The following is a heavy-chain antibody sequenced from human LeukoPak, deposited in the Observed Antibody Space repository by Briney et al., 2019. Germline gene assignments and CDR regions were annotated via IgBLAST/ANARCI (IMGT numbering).Heavy chain of an antibody. CDR3: ARGKQLWLPYYFDY. CDR2: IIPIFGTA. Sequence: SVKVSCKASGGTFSSYAISWVRQAPGQGLEWMGGIIPIFGTANYAQRFQGRVTITADKSTSTAYMELSSLRSEDTAVYYCARGKQLWLPYYFDYWGQGTLVTVSS. J-gene: IGHJ4*02. CDR1: GGTFSSYA. V-gene: IGHV1-69*06. D-gene: IGHD5-18*01.